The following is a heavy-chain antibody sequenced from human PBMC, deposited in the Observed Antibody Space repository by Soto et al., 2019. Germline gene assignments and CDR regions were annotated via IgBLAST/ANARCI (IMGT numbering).Heavy chain of an antibody. V-gene: IGHV4-59*12. J-gene: IGHJ5*02. CDR2: IYYSGST. CDR1: GGSISSYY. D-gene: IGHD3-16*01. Sequence: SETLSLTCTVSGGSISSYYWSWIRQPPGKGLEWIGYIYYSGSTNYNPSLKSRVTISLDTPKNQFSLRLTSVTAADTAVYYCARDRGEITVSSKPLGEWFDPWGQGTLVTVSS. CDR3: ARDRGEITVSSKPLGEWFDP.